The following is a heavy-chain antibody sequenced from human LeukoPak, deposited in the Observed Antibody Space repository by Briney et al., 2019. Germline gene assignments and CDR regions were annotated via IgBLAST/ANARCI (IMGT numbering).Heavy chain of an antibody. D-gene: IGHD7-27*01. CDR1: GYTFTGYY. CDR3: ARDLTGDPSALDY. Sequence: ASVKVSCKASGYTFTGYYMHWVRQAPGQGLEWMGWINPNSGGTNYAQKFQGRVTITREPSISTAYMELSRLRPDDTAVYYCARDLTGDPSALDYWGQGTLVTVSS. J-gene: IGHJ4*02. CDR2: INPNSGGT. V-gene: IGHV1-2*02.